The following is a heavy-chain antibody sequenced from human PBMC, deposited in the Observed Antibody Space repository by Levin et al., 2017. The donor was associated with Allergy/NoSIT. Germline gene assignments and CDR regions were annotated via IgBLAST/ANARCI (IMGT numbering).Heavy chain of an antibody. Sequence: GGSLRLSCAASGFTLSNFGMYWVRQAPGKGLERVAFMSYDGSNEYYSDSVKGRFTISRDNSKNTMYLQMNGLRVEDTAMYYCAKMEGQRYYMDVWGKGTTVTVSS. V-gene: IGHV3-30*18. CDR1: GFTLSNFG. CDR2: MSYDGSNE. J-gene: IGHJ6*03. CDR3: AKMEGQRYYMDV. D-gene: IGHD6-25*01.